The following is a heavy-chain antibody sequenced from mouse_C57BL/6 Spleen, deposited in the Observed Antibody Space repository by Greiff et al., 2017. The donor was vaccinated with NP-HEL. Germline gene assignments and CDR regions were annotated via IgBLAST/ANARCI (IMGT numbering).Heavy chain of an antibody. J-gene: IGHJ4*01. Sequence: EVKVVESGGGLVQPGGSLSLSCAASGFTFTDYYMSWVRQPPGKALEWLGFIRNKANGYTTEYSASVKGRFTISRDNSQSILYLQMNALRAEDSATYYCARYIRDLGRGGYAMDYWGQGTSVTVSS. CDR2: IRNKANGYTT. CDR3: ARYIRDLGRGGYAMDY. CDR1: GFTFTDYY. V-gene: IGHV7-3*01. D-gene: IGHD4-1*01.